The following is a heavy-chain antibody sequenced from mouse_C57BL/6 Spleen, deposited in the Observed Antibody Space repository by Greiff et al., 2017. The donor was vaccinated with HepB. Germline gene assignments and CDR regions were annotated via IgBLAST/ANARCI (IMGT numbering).Heavy chain of an antibody. CDR3: ARRGYSVYYAMDY. CDR1: GYTFTDHT. CDR2: IYPRDGST. V-gene: IGHV1-78*01. D-gene: IGHD2-14*01. Sequence: VQLQQSDAELVKPGASVKISCKVSGYTFTDHTIHWMKQRPEQGLEWIGYIYPRDGSTKYNEKFKGKATLTADKSSSTAYMPLNSLTSEDSAVYFCARRGYSVYYAMDYWGQGTSVTVSS. J-gene: IGHJ4*01.